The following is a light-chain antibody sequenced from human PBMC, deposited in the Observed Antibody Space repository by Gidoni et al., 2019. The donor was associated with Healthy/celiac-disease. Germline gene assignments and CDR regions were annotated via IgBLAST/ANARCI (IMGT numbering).Light chain of an antibody. CDR1: QSVSSSY. CDR3: QQYGSSPST. V-gene: IGKV3-20*01. J-gene: IGKJ2*02. Sequence: EIVLTQSPGTLFLSPGERATLSCRASQSVSSSYLAWYQQKPGQAPRLLIYGASSRATGIPDRFSGSGSGTDFTLTISRLEPEDFAVYYCQQYGSSPSTFXXXTKLEIK. CDR2: GAS.